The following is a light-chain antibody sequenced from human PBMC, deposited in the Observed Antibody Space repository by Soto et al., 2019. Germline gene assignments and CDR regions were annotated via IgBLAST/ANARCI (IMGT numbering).Light chain of an antibody. V-gene: IGLV1-44*01. CDR3: ATWADGLSSYV. J-gene: IGLJ1*01. Sequence: QSVLTQPPSASGTPGQRVTISCSGSTSNIGSNTVSWYQQLPQRAPKLLIFSNDQRPSGVPDRFSGPKSGTSASLAISGLQSEDEAEYFCATWADGLSSYVFGTGTKLTVL. CDR1: TSNIGSNT. CDR2: SND.